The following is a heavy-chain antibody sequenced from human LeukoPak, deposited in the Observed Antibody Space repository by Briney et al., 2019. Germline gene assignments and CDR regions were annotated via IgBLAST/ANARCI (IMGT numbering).Heavy chain of an antibody. CDR3: AKAHYYDTTSFDSAFWGTRPLDY. CDR2: IRWDGDST. V-gene: IGHV3-43*01. Sequence: GGSLRLSCAASGFTFDDYTMHWVRQAPGKGLEWVSLIRWDGDSTYYADSVKGRFTISRDNIKNSLFLEMNSLRTEDSALYYCAKAHYYDTTSFDSAFWGTRPLDYWGQGTLVTVSS. D-gene: IGHD3-22*01. J-gene: IGHJ4*02. CDR1: GFTFDDYT.